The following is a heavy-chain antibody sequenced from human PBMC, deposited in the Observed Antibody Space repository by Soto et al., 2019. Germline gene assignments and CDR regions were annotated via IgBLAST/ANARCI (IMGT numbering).Heavy chain of an antibody. CDR2: ISYDGSNK. J-gene: IGHJ4*02. V-gene: IGHV3-30*18. CDR1: GFTFSSYG. CDR3: AKDVSGSGSYYCDY. D-gene: IGHD3-10*01. Sequence: GGSLRLSCAASGFTFSSYGMHWVRQAPGKGLEWVAVISYDGSNKYYADSVKGRFTISRDNSKNTLYLQMNSLRAEDTAVYYCAKDVSGSGSYYCDYWGQGTLVTVSS.